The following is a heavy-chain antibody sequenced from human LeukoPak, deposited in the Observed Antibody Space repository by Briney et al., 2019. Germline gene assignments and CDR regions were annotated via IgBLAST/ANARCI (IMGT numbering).Heavy chain of an antibody. CDR2: INPNSGGT. V-gene: IGHV1-2*02. J-gene: IGHJ4*02. D-gene: IGHD6-19*01. Sequence: ASVKVSCKASGYSFSGYYMHWVRQAPGQGLEWMGWINPNSGGTNYPQKFQGRVTMTTDTSISTAYMELSSLRSDDTAVYYCAKAGSGWYPHFDYWGQETLVTVSS. CDR1: GYSFSGYY. CDR3: AKAGSGWYPHFDY.